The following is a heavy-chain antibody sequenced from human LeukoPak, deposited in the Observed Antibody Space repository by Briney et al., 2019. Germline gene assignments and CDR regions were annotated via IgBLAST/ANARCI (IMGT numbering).Heavy chain of an antibody. CDR1: GYTFTGYY. Sequence: GASVKVSCKASGYTFTGYYMHWVRQAPGQGLEWMGWINPNSGGTKYAQKFQGRVTMTRDTSIITAYMELTRLRSDDTAVYYCARGGPPIIAARSSYYYYTDVWGKGTTVTVSS. V-gene: IGHV1-2*02. CDR3: ARGGPPIIAARSSYYYYTDV. D-gene: IGHD6-6*01. J-gene: IGHJ6*03. CDR2: INPNSGGT.